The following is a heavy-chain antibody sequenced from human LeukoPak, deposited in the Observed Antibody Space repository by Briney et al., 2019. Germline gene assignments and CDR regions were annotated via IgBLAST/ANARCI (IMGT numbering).Heavy chain of an antibody. CDR3: AKDFGSYYYDSSGYYSYSFDY. V-gene: IGHV3-9*01. D-gene: IGHD3-22*01. CDR1: GFTFDDYA. CDR2: ISWNSDSA. Sequence: GGSLRLSCAASGFTFDDYAMHWVRQAPGKALEWVSGISWNSDSAGYADSVKGRFTISRDNAKNSLYLQMNSLRAEDTALYYCAKDFGSYYYDSSGYYSYSFDYWGQGTLVTVSS. J-gene: IGHJ4*02.